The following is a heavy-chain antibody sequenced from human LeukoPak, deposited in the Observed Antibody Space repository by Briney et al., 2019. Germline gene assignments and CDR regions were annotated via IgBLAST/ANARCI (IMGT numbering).Heavy chain of an antibody. CDR1: GGSISGYY. D-gene: IGHD6-19*01. V-gene: IGHV4-59*01. J-gene: IGHJ4*02. CDR2: IYYTGST. CDR3: ARVLGSNGCSDY. Sequence: PSETLSLTCTVSGGSISGYYWSWIRQPPGKGLEWIGYIYYTGSTNYKSSLKSRATISVDMSKNQFSLKLSSVTAADTAVYYCARVLGSNGCSDYWGQGALVTVSS.